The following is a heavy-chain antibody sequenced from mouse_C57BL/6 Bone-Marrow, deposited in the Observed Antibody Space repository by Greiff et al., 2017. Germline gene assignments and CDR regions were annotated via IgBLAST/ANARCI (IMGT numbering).Heavy chain of an antibody. CDR1: GFTFSSYA. D-gene: IGHD1-1*01. CDR2: ISDGGSYT. J-gene: IGHJ3*01. V-gene: IGHV5-4*01. Sequence: EVKLVASGGGLVKPGGSLKLSCAASGFTFSSYAMSWVRQTPEKRLEWVATISDGGSYTYYPDNVKGRFTISRDNAKNNLYLQMSHLKSGDTAMYYCARDGPFYYGSSPFAYWGQGTLVTVSA. CDR3: ARDGPFYYGSSPFAY.